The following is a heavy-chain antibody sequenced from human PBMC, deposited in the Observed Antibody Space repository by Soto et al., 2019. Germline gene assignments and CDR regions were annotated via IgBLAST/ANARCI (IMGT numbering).Heavy chain of an antibody. D-gene: IGHD5-12*01. CDR3: ARHRGYSGYDRAAFDI. CDR1: GYSFTSYW. CDR2: IDPSDSYT. V-gene: IGHV5-10-1*01. Sequence: GESLKISFKGSGYSFTSYWISLVRQIPGKGLEWMGRIDPSDSYTNYSPSFQGHVTISADKSISTAYLQWSSLKASDTAMYYCARHRGYSGYDRAAFDIWGQGTIVTVSS. J-gene: IGHJ3*02.